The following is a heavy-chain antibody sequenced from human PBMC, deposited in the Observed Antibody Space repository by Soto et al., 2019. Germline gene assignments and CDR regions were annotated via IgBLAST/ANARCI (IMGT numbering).Heavy chain of an antibody. Sequence: GGSLRLSCAASGFTFSSYSMNWVRQAPGKGLEWVSYISSSGSTIYYADSVKGRFTISRDNAKNSLYPQMNSLRAEDTAVYYCARDLSIAVAGTGYMDVWGKGTTVTVSS. CDR1: GFTFSSYS. CDR2: ISSSGSTI. D-gene: IGHD6-19*01. CDR3: ARDLSIAVAGTGYMDV. J-gene: IGHJ6*03. V-gene: IGHV3-48*01.